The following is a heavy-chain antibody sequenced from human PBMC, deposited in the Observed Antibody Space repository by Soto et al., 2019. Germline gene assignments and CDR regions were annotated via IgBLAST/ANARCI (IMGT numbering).Heavy chain of an antibody. J-gene: IGHJ5*02. Sequence: HPGGSLRLSCGASGFAFRSYNMNWVRQAPGKRPEWISYISSSGTTTDYAASVRGRFTVSRDNTKNSLYLQMNSLRAEDTAFYYCARALRATAAWNWFDPWGQGTLVTVSS. V-gene: IGHV3-48*03. CDR2: ISSSGTTT. CDR1: GFAFRSYN. CDR3: ARALRATAAWNWFDP. D-gene: IGHD6-13*01.